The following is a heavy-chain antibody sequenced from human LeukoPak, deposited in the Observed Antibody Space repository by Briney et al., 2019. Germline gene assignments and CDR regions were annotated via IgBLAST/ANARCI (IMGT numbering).Heavy chain of an antibody. CDR3: AKDRLDYYYYYGMDV. J-gene: IGHJ6*02. Sequence: GRSLRLSCAASGFTFDDYAMHWVRQAPGKGLEWVSGNSWNSGSIGYADSVKGRFTISRDNAKNSLYLQMNSLRAEDTALYYCAKDRLDYYYYYGMDVWGQGTTVTVSS. CDR2: NSWNSGSI. CDR1: GFTFDDYA. V-gene: IGHV3-9*01.